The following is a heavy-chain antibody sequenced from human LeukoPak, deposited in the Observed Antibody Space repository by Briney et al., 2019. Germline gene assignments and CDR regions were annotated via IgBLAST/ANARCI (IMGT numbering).Heavy chain of an antibody. J-gene: IGHJ3*02. CDR3: ARVKGHNRAFDI. CDR2: IYYSGST. Sequence: SETLSLTCTVSGGSISSGGYYWSWIRQHPGKGLEWIGYIYYSGSTYYNPSLKSRVTISVDTSKNQFSLKLSSVTAADTAVYYCARVKGHNRAFDIWGQGTMVTVSS. D-gene: IGHD5-24*01. V-gene: IGHV4-31*03. CDR1: GGSISSGGYY.